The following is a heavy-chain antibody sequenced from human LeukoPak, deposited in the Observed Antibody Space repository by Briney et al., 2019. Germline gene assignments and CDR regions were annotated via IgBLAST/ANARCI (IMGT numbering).Heavy chain of an antibody. J-gene: IGHJ6*03. Sequence: KPSETLSLTCTVSGGSISSYYWSWIRQPAGKGLEWIGRIYTSGSTNYNPSLKSRVTMSVDTSKNQFSLKLSSVTAADTAVYYCARDFLSYGDPETIGYYYYMDVWGKGTTVTISS. CDR3: ARDFLSYGDPETIGYYYYMDV. CDR2: IYTSGST. CDR1: GGSISSYY. V-gene: IGHV4-4*07. D-gene: IGHD4-17*01.